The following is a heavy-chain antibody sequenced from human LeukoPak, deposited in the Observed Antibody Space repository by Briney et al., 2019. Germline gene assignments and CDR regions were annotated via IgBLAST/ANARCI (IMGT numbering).Heavy chain of an antibody. CDR2: IYTGGNT. CDR1: GFTVDSNY. D-gene: IGHD2-15*01. Sequence: GGSLRPSCAASGFTVDSNYLSWVRQAPGKGLEWVSTIYTGGNTYYADSVKGRFTISRDTSKNTLYLQMNSLRAEDTAVYYCASRHCSGGGCYFAGADPFDYWGQGTLVTVSS. V-gene: IGHV3-53*01. CDR3: ASRHCSGGGCYFAGADPFDY. J-gene: IGHJ4*02.